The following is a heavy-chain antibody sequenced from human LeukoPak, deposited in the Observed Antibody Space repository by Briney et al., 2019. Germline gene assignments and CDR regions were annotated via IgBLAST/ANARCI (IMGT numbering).Heavy chain of an antibody. D-gene: IGHD5-18*01. J-gene: IGHJ6*02. CDR2: IYHSGST. CDR3: ARDRSGYTYGYRHYYYGMDV. V-gene: IGHV4-4*02. CDR1: GGSISSSNW. Sequence: SETPSLTCAVSGGSISSSNWWSWVRQPPGKGLEWIGEIYHSGSTNYNPSLKSRVTISVDKSKNQFSLKLSSVTAADTAVDYCARDRSGYTYGYRHYYYGMDVWGQGTTVTVSS.